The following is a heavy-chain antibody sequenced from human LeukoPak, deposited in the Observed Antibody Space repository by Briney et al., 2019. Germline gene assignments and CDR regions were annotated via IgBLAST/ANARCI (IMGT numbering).Heavy chain of an antibody. J-gene: IGHJ3*01. CDR1: GGSISSRSSY. Sequence: SQTLSLTCTVSGGSISSRSSYWSWIRQPADKGPEWIGRIYTSGSTNYNPSLKSRVTISLDTSKNHFSLKLNSVTAADTAVYYCARGDSGYYSDAFDLWGQGTMVTVSS. V-gene: IGHV4-61*02. CDR3: ARGDSGYYSDAFDL. D-gene: IGHD3-22*01. CDR2: IYTSGST.